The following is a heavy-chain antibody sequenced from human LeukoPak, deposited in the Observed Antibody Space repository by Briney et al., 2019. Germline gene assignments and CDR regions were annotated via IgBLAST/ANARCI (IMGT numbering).Heavy chain of an antibody. CDR3: AIGRTSPNSGSYHFFDY. Sequence: PSETLSLTCTVSGGSISSYYWSWIRQPPGKGLEWIGSIYYSGSTYYNPSLKSRVTISVDTSKNQFSLKLSSVTAADTAVFYCAIGRTSPNSGSYHFFDYWGQGTLVTVSS. V-gene: IGHV4-59*05. J-gene: IGHJ4*02. CDR2: IYYSGST. D-gene: IGHD1-26*01. CDR1: GGSISSYY.